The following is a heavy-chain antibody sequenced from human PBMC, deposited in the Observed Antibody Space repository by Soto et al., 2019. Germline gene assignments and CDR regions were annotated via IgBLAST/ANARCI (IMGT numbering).Heavy chain of an antibody. Sequence: EVQLVESGGGLVKPGGSLRLSCAASGFTFSSYSMNWVRQAPGKGLEWVSSISSSSSYIYYADSVKGRFTISRDNAKNSLYLQMNSLGAEDTAVYYCAVHMVVVTFDEVEFWGQGTLVTVSS. CDR2: ISSSSSYI. D-gene: IGHD2-21*02. CDR1: GFTFSSYS. J-gene: IGHJ4*02. CDR3: AVHMVVVTFDEVEF. V-gene: IGHV3-21*01.